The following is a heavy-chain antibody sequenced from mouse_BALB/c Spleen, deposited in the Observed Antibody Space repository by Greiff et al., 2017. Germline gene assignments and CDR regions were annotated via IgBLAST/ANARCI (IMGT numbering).Heavy chain of an antibody. CDR3: ASTAWCAY. J-gene: IGHJ3*01. CDR1: GFTFSSFG. CDR2: ISSGSSTI. Sequence: EVKLVESGGGLVQPGGSRKLSCAASGFTFSSFGMHWVRQAPEKGLEWVAYISSGSSTIYYADTVKGRFTISRDNPKNTLFLQMTSLRSEDTAMYYCASTAWCAYWGQGTLVTVSA. V-gene: IGHV5-17*02.